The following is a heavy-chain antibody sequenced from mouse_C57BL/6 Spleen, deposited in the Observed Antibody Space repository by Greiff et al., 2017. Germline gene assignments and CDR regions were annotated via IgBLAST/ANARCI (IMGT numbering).Heavy chain of an antibody. Sequence: QVQLKESGPGLVQPSQSLSITCTVSGFSLTSYGVHWVRQSPGKGLEWLGVIWRGGSTDYNAAFISRLSISKDNSKSQVFFKMNSLLADDTAIYYCARGGTTGYFDVWGTGTTVTVSS. V-gene: IGHV2-2*01. CDR3: ARGGTTGYFDV. CDR1: GFSLTSYG. J-gene: IGHJ1*03. D-gene: IGHD1-1*01. CDR2: IWRGGST.